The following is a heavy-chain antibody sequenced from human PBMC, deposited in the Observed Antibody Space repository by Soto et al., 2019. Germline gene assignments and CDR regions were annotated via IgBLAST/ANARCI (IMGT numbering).Heavy chain of an antibody. CDR1: GFTFSNYG. D-gene: IGHD3-9*01. V-gene: IGHV3-48*03. CDR3: ARETYDNAFDF. J-gene: IGHJ4*02. CDR2: INGHGTTK. Sequence: GSLRLSCAASGFTFSNYGMNWVRQAPGKGLEWVSYINGHGTTKKYADSVEGRFTISRDNAWSSLFLQMNSLTDEDTAVYYCARETYDNAFDFWGRGTLVTVSS.